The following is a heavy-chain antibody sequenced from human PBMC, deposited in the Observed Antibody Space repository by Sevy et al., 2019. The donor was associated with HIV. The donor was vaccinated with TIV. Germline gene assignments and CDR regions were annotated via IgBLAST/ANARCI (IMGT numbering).Heavy chain of an antibody. CDR1: GFTFDDYT. Sequence: GRSLRLSCAASGFTFDDYTMNWVRQAPGKGLEWVSGISRSSGNIAYADSVEGRFTISRDNAKNSLYLQMNSLRVEDTALYYCVKDRSGSYSFDYWGQGTLVTVSS. J-gene: IGHJ4*02. V-gene: IGHV3-9*01. D-gene: IGHD1-26*01. CDR2: ISRSSGNI. CDR3: VKDRSGSYSFDY.